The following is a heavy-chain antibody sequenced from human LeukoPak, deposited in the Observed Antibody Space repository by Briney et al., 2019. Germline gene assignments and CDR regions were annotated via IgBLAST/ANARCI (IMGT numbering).Heavy chain of an antibody. Sequence: ASVKVSCKAFGYTFTSNYMHWVRQAPGQGPEWMGVISPSGGSTTYAQKFQGRVTLTRDMSTSTDYLELSRLRSDDTAVYYCARDRIDIAARPYYYYYMDVWGKGTTVTVSS. V-gene: IGHV1-46*01. CDR1: GYTFTSNY. J-gene: IGHJ6*03. D-gene: IGHD6-6*01. CDR2: ISPSGGST. CDR3: ARDRIDIAARPYYYYYMDV.